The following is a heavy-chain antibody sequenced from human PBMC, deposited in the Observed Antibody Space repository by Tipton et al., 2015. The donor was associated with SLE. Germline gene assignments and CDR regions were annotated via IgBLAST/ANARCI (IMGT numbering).Heavy chain of an antibody. CDR1: GGSFSGYY. J-gene: IGHJ6*03. CDR2: INHSGST. Sequence: TLSLTCAVYGGSFSGYYWSWIRQPPGKGLEWIGEINHSGSTNYNPSLKSRVTISVDTSKNQFSLKLSSVTAADTAVYYCARGGQSHYYYYYMDVWGQGTTVTVSS. V-gene: IGHV4-34*01. D-gene: IGHD6-19*01. CDR3: ARGGQSHYYYYYMDV.